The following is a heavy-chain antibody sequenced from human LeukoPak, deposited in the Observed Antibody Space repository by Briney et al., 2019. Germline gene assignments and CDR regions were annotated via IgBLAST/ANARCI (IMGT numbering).Heavy chain of an antibody. CDR1: GGSFSGYY. J-gene: IGHJ4*02. D-gene: IGHD3-10*01. Sequence: SSETLSLTCAVYGGSFSGYYWSWIRQPPVKGLEWIGEINHSGSTSYNPSLKSRVTISVDTSKNQFSLKLSSVTAADTALYYCASYGSGSYSGVDYWGQGTLVTVSS. CDR2: INHSGST. V-gene: IGHV4-34*01. CDR3: ASYGSGSYSGVDY.